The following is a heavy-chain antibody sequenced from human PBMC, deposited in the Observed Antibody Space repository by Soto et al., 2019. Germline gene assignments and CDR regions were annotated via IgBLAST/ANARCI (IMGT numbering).Heavy chain of an antibody. J-gene: IGHJ4*02. D-gene: IGHD6-13*01. V-gene: IGHV3-48*02. Sequence: EVQLVESGGGFVQSGGSLRLSCAASGFTFSGYAMHWVRQAPGKGLEWVSYISDSGGSVTHYADSVKGRFTISRDSAKNSLYLQMNSLRDEDTAVYYCAKDKGSSSWHALDYWGQGTLVTVSS. CDR1: GFTFSGYA. CDR3: AKDKGSSSWHALDY. CDR2: ISDSGGSVT.